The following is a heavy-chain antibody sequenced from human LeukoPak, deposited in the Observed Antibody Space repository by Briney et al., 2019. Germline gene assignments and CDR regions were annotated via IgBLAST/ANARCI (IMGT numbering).Heavy chain of an antibody. J-gene: IGHJ3*02. D-gene: IGHD3-22*01. CDR1: GFTFSSYS. CDR3: ARDFGPYDSSAFDI. CDR2: ISSSSSTI. V-gene: IGHV3-48*04. Sequence: GGSLRLSCAASGFTFSSYSMNWVRQAPGKGLEWVSYISSSSSTIYYADSVKGRFTISRDNAKNSLYLQMNSLRAEDTAVYYCARDFGPYDSSAFDIWGQGTMVTVSS.